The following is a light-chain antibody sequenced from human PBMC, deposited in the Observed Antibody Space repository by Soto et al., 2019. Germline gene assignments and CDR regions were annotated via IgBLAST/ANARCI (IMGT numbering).Light chain of an antibody. CDR1: QSISTW. J-gene: IGKJ1*01. CDR2: KAS. V-gene: IGKV1-5*03. Sequence: DIQMTQSPSTLSAAVGDRVTITCRASQSISTWLAWYQQKPGKAPKLLIYKASSLESGVPSRFSGSGSGTEFTVTISGLQPDDFATYYCQQYNTVPRTFGQGTKVEIK. CDR3: QQYNTVPRT.